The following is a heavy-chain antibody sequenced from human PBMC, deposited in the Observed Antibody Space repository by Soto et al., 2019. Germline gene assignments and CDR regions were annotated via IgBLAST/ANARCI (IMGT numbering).Heavy chain of an antibody. Sequence: ASVKVSCKASGYTFTNHGISWVRQAPGQGLEWMGWSSTYNRNTIYAQKFQARVTMTTEKATKTAYMELKNLRSDDTALYYCATDRNYYDSSGDPEFWG. V-gene: IGHV1-18*01. CDR2: SSTYNRNT. CDR1: GYTFTNHG. J-gene: IGHJ2*01. D-gene: IGHD3-22*01. CDR3: ATDRNYYDSSGDPEF.